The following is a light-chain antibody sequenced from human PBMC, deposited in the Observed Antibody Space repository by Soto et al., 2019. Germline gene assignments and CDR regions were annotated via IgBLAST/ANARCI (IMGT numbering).Light chain of an antibody. CDR3: QQYYNLPIT. J-gene: IGKJ5*01. CDR2: DAS. V-gene: IGKV1-33*01. Sequence: DIQMTQSPSSLSASVGDRVTITCQASQDISNHLNWYQQKPGKAPKLLIYDASNLETGVPSRFSGSGSGTDFTVTISSLQPEDFATYSCQQYYNLPITFGQGTRREIK. CDR1: QDISNH.